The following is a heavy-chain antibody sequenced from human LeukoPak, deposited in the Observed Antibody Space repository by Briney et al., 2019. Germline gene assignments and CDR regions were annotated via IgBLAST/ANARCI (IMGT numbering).Heavy chain of an antibody. D-gene: IGHD5-24*01. CDR3: ARRDGYNSFDY. CDR2: IFPGDSDT. CDR1: GYSFAAYW. J-gene: IGHJ4*02. Sequence: GESLKISSKGSGYSFAAYWIGWVRQMPGKGLEWMGSIFPGDSDTRYSPSFQGQVTISADKSISTAYLQWSSLKASDTAMYYCARRDGYNSFDYWGQGTLVTVSS. V-gene: IGHV5-51*01.